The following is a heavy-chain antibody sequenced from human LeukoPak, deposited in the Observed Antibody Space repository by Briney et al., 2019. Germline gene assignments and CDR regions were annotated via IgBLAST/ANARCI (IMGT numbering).Heavy chain of an antibody. CDR1: GFTFDDYG. V-gene: IGHV3-23*01. J-gene: IGHJ1*01. D-gene: IGHD1-26*01. CDR2: ISGSGGST. CDR3: AKDPRWELRLVYFQH. Sequence: GGSLRLSCAASGFTFDDYGMSWVRQAPGKGLEWVSAISGSGGSTYYADSVKGGFTISRDNSKNTLYLQMNSLRAEDTAVYYCAKDPRWELRLVYFQHWGQGTLVTVSS.